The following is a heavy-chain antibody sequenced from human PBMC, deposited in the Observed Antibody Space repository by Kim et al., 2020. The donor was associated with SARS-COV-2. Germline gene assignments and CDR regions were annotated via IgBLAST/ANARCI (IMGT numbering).Heavy chain of an antibody. CDR2: T. D-gene: IGHD1-1*01. V-gene: IGHV4-59*01. J-gene: IGHJ3*02. CDR3: ARTTHGSDDAFDI. Sequence: TNYNPSLKSRVTISVDRTKNQFSLKLRSVTAADTAVYYCARTTHGSDDAFDIWGQGTMVTVSS.